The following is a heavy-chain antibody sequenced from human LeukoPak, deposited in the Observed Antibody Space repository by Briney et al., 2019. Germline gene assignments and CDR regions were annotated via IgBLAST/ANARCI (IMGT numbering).Heavy chain of an antibody. CDR3: ARSIAAAGYSYYYYGMDV. Sequence: SETLSLTCTVFGGSISSYYWSWIRQPPGKGLEWIGYIYYSGSTNYNPSLKSRVTISVDTSKNQFSLKLSSVTAADTAVYYCARSIAAAGYSYYYYGMDVWGQGTTVTVSS. CDR1: GGSISSYY. D-gene: IGHD6-13*01. V-gene: IGHV4-59*01. CDR2: IYYSGST. J-gene: IGHJ6*02.